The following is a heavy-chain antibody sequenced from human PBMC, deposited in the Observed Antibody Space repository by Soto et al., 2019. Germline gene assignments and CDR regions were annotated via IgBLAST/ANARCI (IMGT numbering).Heavy chain of an antibody. J-gene: IGHJ4*02. CDR3: ARDNRRHGYRGYYFDY. Sequence: SETLSLTCAVSSGSISSSNWWSWVRQPPGKGLEWIGEIYHSGSTNYNPSLKSRVTISVDKSKNQFSLKLSSVTAADTAVYYCARDNRRHGYRGYYFDYWGQGTLVTVSS. V-gene: IGHV4-4*02. CDR2: IYHSGST. D-gene: IGHD3-16*02. CDR1: SGSISSSNW.